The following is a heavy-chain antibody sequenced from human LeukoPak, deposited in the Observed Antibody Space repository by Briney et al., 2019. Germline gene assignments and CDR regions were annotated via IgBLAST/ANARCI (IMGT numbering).Heavy chain of an antibody. Sequence: SDTLSLTCTVSGGSISSSSYYWGWIRQPPGKGLEWIGNIYYSGSTYYNPSLKSRVTISVDTSKNQFSLKLSSVTAADTAVYYCARLAQYSSSSKFDYWGQGTLVTVSS. CDR2: IYYSGST. D-gene: IGHD6-6*01. CDR3: ARLAQYSSSSKFDY. J-gene: IGHJ4*02. CDR1: GGSISSSSYY. V-gene: IGHV4-39*01.